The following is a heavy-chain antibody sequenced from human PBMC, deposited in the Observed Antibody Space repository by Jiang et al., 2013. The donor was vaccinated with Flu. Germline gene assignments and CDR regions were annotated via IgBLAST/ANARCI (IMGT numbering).Heavy chain of an antibody. CDR3: VRREDGIGWRLAY. CDR2: IYSDGTT. Sequence: GGGLIQPGGSLRLSCAVSGFSVSSKYMSWVRQAPAKGLEWVSVIYSDGTTYYADSVQGRFTISRDNSKDTLHLQMNSLRVEDTAMYYCVRREDGIGWRLAYWGQGTLVTVSS. J-gene: IGHJ4*02. V-gene: IGHV3-53*01. CDR1: GFSVSSKY. D-gene: IGHD6-19*01.